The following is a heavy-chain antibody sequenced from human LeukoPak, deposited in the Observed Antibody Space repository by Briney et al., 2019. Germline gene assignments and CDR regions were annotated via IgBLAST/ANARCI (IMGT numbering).Heavy chain of an antibody. J-gene: IGHJ4*02. CDR1: GFTFSSYA. V-gene: IGHV3-23*01. CDR2: ISGSGGGT. CDR3: AKADYGDYWVYFDY. Sequence: GGSLRLSCAASGFTFSSYAMSWVRQAPGKGLEWVSAISGSGGGTYYADSVKGRFTISRDNSKNTLYLQMNSLRAEDTAVYYCAKADYGDYWVYFDYWGQGTLVTVSS. D-gene: IGHD4-17*01.